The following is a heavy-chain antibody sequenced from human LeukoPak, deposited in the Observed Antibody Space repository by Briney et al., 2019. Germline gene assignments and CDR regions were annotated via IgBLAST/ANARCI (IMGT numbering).Heavy chain of an antibody. J-gene: IGHJ4*02. D-gene: IGHD3-22*01. CDR3: ARGGGNYGFDY. CDR2: IYYSGST. V-gene: IGHV4-59*01. Sequence: PSETLSLTCTVSGGSISGYYWSWIRQPPGKGLEWIGYIYYSGSTNYNSSLRSRVTISLDMSKYHFSLKLSSVTAADTVVYYCARGGGNYGFDYWGQGTLVTVSS. CDR1: GGSISGYY.